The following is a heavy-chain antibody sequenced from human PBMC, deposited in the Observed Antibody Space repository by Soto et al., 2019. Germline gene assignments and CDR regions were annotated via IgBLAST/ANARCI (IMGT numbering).Heavy chain of an antibody. CDR1: GGSFSGYY. D-gene: IGHD6-13*01. CDR3: GRGAGSSSWCDY. V-gene: IGHV4-34*01. CDR2: INHSGST. Sequence: SENLSLTCAVYGGSFSGYYWSWIRQPPGKGLEWIGEINHSGSTNYNPSLKSRVTISVDTSKNQFSLKLSSVTAADTAVYYCGRGAGSSSWCDYWGQGTRGTV. J-gene: IGHJ4*02.